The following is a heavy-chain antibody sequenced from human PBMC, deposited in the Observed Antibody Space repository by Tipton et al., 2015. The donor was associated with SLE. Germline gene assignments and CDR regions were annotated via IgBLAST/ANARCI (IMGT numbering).Heavy chain of an antibody. CDR2: MSHSGGT. V-gene: IGHV4-30-2*03. J-gene: IGHJ4*02. CDR3: ARQYSTVTGYEN. CDR1: GGSISSGGFS. D-gene: IGHD4-17*01. Sequence: TLSLTCAVSGGSISSGGFSWNWIRQPPGKGLEWIGTMSHSGGTYYNPSLESRVTMSIDTSKNQFSLEVASVTAADTAVYFCARQYSTVTGYENWGQGTLVTVSS.